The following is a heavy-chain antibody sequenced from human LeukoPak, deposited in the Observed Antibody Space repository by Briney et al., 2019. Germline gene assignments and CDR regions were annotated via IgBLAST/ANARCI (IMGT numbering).Heavy chain of an antibody. V-gene: IGHV4-4*07. J-gene: IGHJ4*02. D-gene: IGHD2-15*01. CDR1: GGSISSYY. CDR2: IYTSGST. CDR3: AREVVVVAATLSNYFDY. Sequence: SETLSLTCTVSGGSISSYYWSWIRQPAGKGLEWIGRIYTSGSTNYNPSLKSRVTMSVDTSKNQFSLKLSSVTAADTAVYDCAREVVVVAATLSNYFDYWGQGTLVTVSS.